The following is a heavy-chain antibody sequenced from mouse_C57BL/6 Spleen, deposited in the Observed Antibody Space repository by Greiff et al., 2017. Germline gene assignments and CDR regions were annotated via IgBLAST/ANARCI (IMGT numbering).Heavy chain of an antibody. V-gene: IGHV1-82*01. CDR1: GYAFSSSW. CDR2: IYPGDGDT. Sequence: QVQLQQSGPELVKPGASVKISCKASGYAFSSSWMNWVKQRPGKGPEWIGRIYPGDGDTNYNGKFKGKATLTADKSSSTAYMQLSSLTSEDSAVYFCARDYGSSYDYWGQGTTLTVSS. D-gene: IGHD1-1*01. CDR3: ARDYGSSYDY. J-gene: IGHJ2*01.